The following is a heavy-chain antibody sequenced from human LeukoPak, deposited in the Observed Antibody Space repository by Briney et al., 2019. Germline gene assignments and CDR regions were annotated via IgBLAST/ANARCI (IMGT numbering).Heavy chain of an antibody. CDR2: IIPILGIA. D-gene: IGHD3-10*01. Sequence: SVKVSCKASGGTFSSYAINWVRQAPGQGLEWMGRIIPILGIANYAQKFQGRVTITADKSTSAAYMDLSSPRFEDTAVYYCARGGGEFGFDYWGQGTQVTVSS. V-gene: IGHV1-69*04. CDR3: ARGGGEFGFDY. CDR1: GGTFSSYA. J-gene: IGHJ4*02.